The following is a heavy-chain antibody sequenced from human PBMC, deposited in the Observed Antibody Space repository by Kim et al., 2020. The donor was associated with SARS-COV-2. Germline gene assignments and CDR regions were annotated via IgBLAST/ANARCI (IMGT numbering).Heavy chain of an antibody. V-gene: IGHV3-30*18. CDR1: GFTFSSYG. Sequence: GGSLRLSCAASGFTFSSYGMHWVRQAPGKGLEWVAVISYDGSNKYYADSVKGRFTISRDNSKNTLYLQMNSLRAEDTAVYYCAKDRGGTSFDYWGQGTLVTVSS. J-gene: IGHJ4*02. CDR3: AKDRGGTSFDY. D-gene: IGHD2-15*01. CDR2: ISYDGSNK.